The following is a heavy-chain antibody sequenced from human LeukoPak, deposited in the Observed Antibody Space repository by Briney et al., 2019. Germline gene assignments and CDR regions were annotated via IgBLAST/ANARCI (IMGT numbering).Heavy chain of an antibody. CDR3: ARTMVRGVIIPFGY. V-gene: IGHV1-2*02. CDR1: GYTLTELS. Sequence: ASVKVSCKVSGYTLTELSMHWVRQAPGQGLEWMGWINPNSGGTNYAQKFQGRVTMTRDTSISTAYMELSRLRSDDTAVYYCARTMVRGVIIPFGYWGQGTLVTVSS. J-gene: IGHJ4*02. CDR2: INPNSGGT. D-gene: IGHD3-10*01.